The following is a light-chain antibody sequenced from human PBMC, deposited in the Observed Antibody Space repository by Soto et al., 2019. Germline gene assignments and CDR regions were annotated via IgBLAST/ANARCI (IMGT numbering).Light chain of an antibody. V-gene: IGKV3-15*01. CDR1: ESVNGN. J-gene: IGKJ1*01. CDR2: RAS. CDR3: QQYNYWPS. Sequence: EIVMTQSPDTLSVSPGETATLSCRASESVNGNLAWYQQKPGQDPRILIHRASASANGVTARFSGSGSGTEYTLTSISLQSEDFSVYYCQQYNYWPSFGQGTKVDIK.